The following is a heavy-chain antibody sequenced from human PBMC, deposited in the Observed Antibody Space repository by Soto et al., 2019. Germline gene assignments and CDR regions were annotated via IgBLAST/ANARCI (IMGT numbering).Heavy chain of an antibody. CDR2: IFSNDEK. CDR1: GFSLGNARMG. CDR3: ARMERRTPEVLHFDY. J-gene: IGHJ4*02. Sequence: SGPTLVNPTETLTLTCTVSGFSLGNARMGVSWNRQPPGKALEWLAHIFSNDEKSYSTSLKSRLTISKDTSKSQVVLTMTNMDPVDTATYYCARMERRTPEVLHFDYWGQGTLVTVSS. V-gene: IGHV2-26*01. D-gene: IGHD2-15*01.